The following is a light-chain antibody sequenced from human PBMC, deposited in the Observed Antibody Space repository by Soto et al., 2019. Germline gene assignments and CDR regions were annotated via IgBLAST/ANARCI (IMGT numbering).Light chain of an antibody. CDR3: SSYTSSSTLV. V-gene: IGLV2-14*01. CDR2: EVS. CDR1: SSDVGGYNY. J-gene: IGLJ1*01. Sequence: QSVLTQPAPVSGSPGQSITISCTGTSSDVGGYNYVSWYQHHPGKAPKLMIYEVSNRPSGVSYRFSGSKSGNTASLTISVLPGADAADYYCSSYTSSSTLVFGTGTKVTVL.